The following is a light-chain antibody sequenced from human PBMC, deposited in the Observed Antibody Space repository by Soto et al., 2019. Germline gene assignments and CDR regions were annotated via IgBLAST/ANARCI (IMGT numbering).Light chain of an antibody. Sequence: QSALTQPASVSGSPGQSITISCTGTSSDVGGYNYVSWYQQHPGKAPKLMIYEVSNRPSGVSNRFSGSKSGNTASLTISGLQAEDEAHYYCSSYTSSSTPCVFGGGTKLIVL. CDR3: SSYTSSSTPCV. CDR1: SSDVGGYNY. CDR2: EVS. V-gene: IGLV2-14*01. J-gene: IGLJ3*02.